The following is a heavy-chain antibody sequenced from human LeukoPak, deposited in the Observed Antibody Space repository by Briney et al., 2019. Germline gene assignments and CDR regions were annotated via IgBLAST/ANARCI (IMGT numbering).Heavy chain of an antibody. CDR2: ISTYNGYT. CDR1: GYTFTSYG. Sequence: ASVKVSCKASGYTFTSYGINWVRQAPGQGLEWMGWISTYNGYTNYAQNLQGRVTMTTDTSASTVYLELRSLRSDDTAVYYCARTPPPTIVGAHYFDYWGQGTLVTVSS. CDR3: ARTPPPTIVGAHYFDY. J-gene: IGHJ4*02. D-gene: IGHD1-26*01. V-gene: IGHV1-18*01.